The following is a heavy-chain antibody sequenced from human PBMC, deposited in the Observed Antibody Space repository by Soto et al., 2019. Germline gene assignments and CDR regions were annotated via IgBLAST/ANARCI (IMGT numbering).Heavy chain of an antibody. V-gene: IGHV3-23*01. CDR3: AKDVKSVVLMGVWGY. J-gene: IGHJ4*02. CDR1: GFTFSSYA. Sequence: EVQLLESGGGLVQPGGSPRLSCAASGFTFSSYAMSWVRQAPGKGLEWVSAISGSGGSTYYADSVKGRFTISRDNSKNTLYLQMNSLRAEDTAVYYCAKDVKSVVLMGVWGYWGQGTLVTVSS. D-gene: IGHD2-8*01. CDR2: ISGSGGST.